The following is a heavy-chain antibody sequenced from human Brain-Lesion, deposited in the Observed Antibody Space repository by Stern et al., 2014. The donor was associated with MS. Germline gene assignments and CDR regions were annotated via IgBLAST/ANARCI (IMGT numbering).Heavy chain of an antibody. J-gene: IGHJ6*02. CDR1: GGSISSGGYY. CDR3: ARGRVVPGFQYYATDV. Sequence: VQLVESGPGLVKPSQTLSLSCTVSGGSISSGGYYWSWIRQPAGKGLEWIGRIFNSGSASYNPSLQSRVTLSIDTPKNQFSLRLNSMTAADTAVYYCARGRVVPGFQYYATDVWGQGTTVIVSS. D-gene: IGHD2-2*01. CDR2: IFNSGSA. V-gene: IGHV4-61*02.